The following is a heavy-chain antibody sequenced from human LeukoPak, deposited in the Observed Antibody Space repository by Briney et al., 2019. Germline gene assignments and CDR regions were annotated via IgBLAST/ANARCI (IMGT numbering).Heavy chain of an antibody. CDR1: GYNYINNW. CDR2: ISPLNSET. CDR3: ARLVSGSWGDTFDI. Sequence: GESLKISCQGSGYNYINNWIGWVRQMPGKGLEWMGIISPLNSETRLSPSFQGQVTISVDKSINTAYMQWNSLKASDTAMYYCARLVSGSWGDTFDIWGQGTMVTVSS. D-gene: IGHD2-8*01. J-gene: IGHJ3*02. V-gene: IGHV5-51*01.